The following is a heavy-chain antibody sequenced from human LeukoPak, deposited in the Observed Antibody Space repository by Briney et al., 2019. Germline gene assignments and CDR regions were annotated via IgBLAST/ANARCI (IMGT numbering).Heavy chain of an antibody. Sequence: GRSLRLSCTASGFTFGDYGLSWFRQAPGKGLEWVGFIRSKTYGGTAEYAASVKGRFTISRDDSKSIAYLVMNSLRVEDTAVYYCTRDPRLIDYRGQGTLVTVSS. CDR1: GFTFGDYG. D-gene: IGHD2-8*01. CDR3: TRDPRLIDY. V-gene: IGHV3-49*03. CDR2: IRSKTYGGTA. J-gene: IGHJ4*02.